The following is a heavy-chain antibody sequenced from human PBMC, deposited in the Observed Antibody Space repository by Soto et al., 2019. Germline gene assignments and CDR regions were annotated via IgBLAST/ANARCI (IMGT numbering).Heavy chain of an antibody. Sequence: ASVMVSCKASAFTFNSSDVQPHPQATAQRLDWMGWIVVGSGNTNYAQKFPERVTITRDMSTSTAYMELSSLRSEETAVYYCAAKPFLRRPYTYCYGSESARWRQGTLVTVSS. CDR2: IVVGSGNT. V-gene: IGHV1-58*01. CDR1: AFTFNSSD. J-gene: IGHJ4*02. D-gene: IGHD3-10*01. CDR3: AAKPFLRRPYTYCYGSESAR.